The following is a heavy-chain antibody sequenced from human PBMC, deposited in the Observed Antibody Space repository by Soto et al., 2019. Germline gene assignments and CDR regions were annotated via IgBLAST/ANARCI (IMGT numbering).Heavy chain of an antibody. D-gene: IGHD6-13*01. CDR1: GGSFSGYY. CDR2: INHSGST. CDR3: ARGDSSSWYPFDY. Sequence: PSETLSLTCAVYGGSFSGYYWSWIRQPPGKGLEWIGEINHSGSTNYNPSLKSRVTISVDTSKNQFSLKLSSVTAADTAVYYCARGDSSSWYPFDYWGQGTLVTVS. V-gene: IGHV4-34*01. J-gene: IGHJ4*02.